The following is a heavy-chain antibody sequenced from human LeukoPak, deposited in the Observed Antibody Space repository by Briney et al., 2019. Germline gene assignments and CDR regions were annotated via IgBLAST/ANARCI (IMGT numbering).Heavy chain of an antibody. CDR1: LYTLSPYL. J-gene: IGHJ4*02. Sequence: GASVKVSSKCSLYTLSPYLVGVVCQAPGQGLEWMGWINPNSGGTNYAQKFQGRVTMTRETSISTAYMELSRLRSDDTAVYYYSRVTGSPTKEWARDYWGQGTLVTVSS. V-gene: IGHV1-2*02. CDR3: SRVTGSPTKEWARDY. D-gene: IGHD1-26*01. CDR2: INPNSGGT.